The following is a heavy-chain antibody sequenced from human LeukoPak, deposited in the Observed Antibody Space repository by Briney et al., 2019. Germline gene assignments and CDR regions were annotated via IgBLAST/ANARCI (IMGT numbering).Heavy chain of an antibody. CDR1: GFTFSSYA. Sequence: GGSLRLSCAASGFTFSSYAMSWVRQAPGKGLAWVSAISGSGGSTYYADSVKGRFTISRDNSKNTLYLQMNSLRAEDTAVYYCAKDQDYYGSGSQWWGQGTLVTVSS. V-gene: IGHV3-23*01. CDR3: AKDQDYYGSGSQW. CDR2: ISGSGGST. J-gene: IGHJ4*02. D-gene: IGHD3-10*01.